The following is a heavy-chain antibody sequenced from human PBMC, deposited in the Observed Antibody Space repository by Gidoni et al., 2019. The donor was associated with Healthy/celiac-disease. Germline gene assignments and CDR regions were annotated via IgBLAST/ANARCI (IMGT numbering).Heavy chain of an antibody. Sequence: EVQLVPSGAEVKQPGASLQISCQGSEYSFTSYWIGWVRQMPGKGLEGMGIIYPCDSDTRYSPSFQGQVTISADKSISTAYLQWSSLKASDTAMYYCARVLRGDSLWNGMDVWGQGTTVTVSS. CDR1: EYSFTSYW. CDR3: ARVLRGDSLWNGMDV. V-gene: IGHV5-51*01. D-gene: IGHD3-10*01. CDR2: IYPCDSDT. J-gene: IGHJ6*02.